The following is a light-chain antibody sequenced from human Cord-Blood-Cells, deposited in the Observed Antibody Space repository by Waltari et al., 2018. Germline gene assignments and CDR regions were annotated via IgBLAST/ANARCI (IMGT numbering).Light chain of an antibody. J-gene: IGLJ3*02. CDR2: DVS. CDR1: RGVAGGYKS. V-gene: IGLV2-14*01. CDR3: SSYTSSSTWV. Sequence: SAPPLPAPASRSPGHSITPSPSRTRGVAGGYKSVSWYPQHPGKAPKLMIYDVSKRPSGVSNRFSGSKSGNTASLTISGLQAEDEADYYCSSYTSSSTWVFGGGTKLTVL.